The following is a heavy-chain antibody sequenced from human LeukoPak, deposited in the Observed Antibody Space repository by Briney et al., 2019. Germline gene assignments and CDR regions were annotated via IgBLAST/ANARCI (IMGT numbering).Heavy chain of an antibody. CDR2: IFSDDNT. J-gene: IGHJ4*02. CDR3: ATLRWGQVDY. V-gene: IGHV3-53*01. Sequence: GGSLRLSCAASGFAISTNYMNWVRQAPGKGLEWVSVIFSDDNTYYADSVKGRFTISRDISKNTVYLQMNSLRAGDTAVYYCATLRWGQVDYWGRGTLVTVSS. CDR1: GFAISTNY. D-gene: IGHD2-21*02.